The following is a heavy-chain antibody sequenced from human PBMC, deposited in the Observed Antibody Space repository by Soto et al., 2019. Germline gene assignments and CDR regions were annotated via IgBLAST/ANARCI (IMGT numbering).Heavy chain of an antibody. J-gene: IGHJ4*02. CDR2: IYPGDSDT. D-gene: IGHD1-1*01. CDR1: GYSFTTYW. Sequence: GESLKISCKASGYSFTTYWISWARQMPGKGLEWMGTIYPGDSDTRYSPSFQGQGTFSVDKSINTGYLHWTNLKASDTAIYYGAIQHPQDNRSWNNWCQGTLVTVSS. V-gene: IGHV5-51*01. CDR3: AIQHPQDNRSWNN.